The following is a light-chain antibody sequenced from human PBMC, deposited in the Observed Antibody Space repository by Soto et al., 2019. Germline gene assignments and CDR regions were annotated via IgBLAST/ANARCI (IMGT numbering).Light chain of an antibody. J-gene: IGLJ1*01. CDR2: DVN. Sequence: QSALTQPCTVSGSPGQSVTISCTGASSDGADYRSVSWYQHHPGRAPKLLISDVNERASGVPDRFSASRSGNTASLTISGLQADDAADYYCCSYAGVYSLYVFGPGTKVTVL. CDR1: SSDGADYRS. CDR3: CSYAGVYSLYV. V-gene: IGLV2-11*01.